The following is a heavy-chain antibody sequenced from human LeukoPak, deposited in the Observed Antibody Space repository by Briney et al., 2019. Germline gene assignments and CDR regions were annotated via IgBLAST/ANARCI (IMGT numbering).Heavy chain of an antibody. CDR3: TRDHTEWELRTEFDY. J-gene: IGHJ4*02. V-gene: IGHV3-15*01. D-gene: IGHD1-26*01. Sequence: GGSLRLSCAASGFTFSNAWMSWVRQAPGKGLEWVGRIKSKTDGGTTDYAAPVKGRFTISRDDSKSIAYLQMNSLKTEDTAVYYCTRDHTEWELRTEFDYWGQGTLVTVSS. CDR2: IKSKTDGGTT. CDR1: GFTFSNAW.